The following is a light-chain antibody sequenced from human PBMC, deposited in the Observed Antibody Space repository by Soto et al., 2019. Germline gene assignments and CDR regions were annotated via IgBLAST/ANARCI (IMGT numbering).Light chain of an antibody. J-gene: IGLJ1*01. CDR1: SSDIGSYDH. CDR3: ISYTDRQSYL. Sequence: QSALTQPASVSGSPGQSITISCSGTSSDIGSYDHVAWYQQFPGKSPKLIIYAVSDRPSGVSDRFSGSKSGISASLTISELQTEDEADYYCISYTDRQSYLFGTGTKVTVL. CDR2: AVS. V-gene: IGLV2-14*03.